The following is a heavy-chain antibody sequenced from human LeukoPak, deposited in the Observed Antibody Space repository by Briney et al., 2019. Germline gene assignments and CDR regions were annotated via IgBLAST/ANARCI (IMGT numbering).Heavy chain of an antibody. V-gene: IGHV1-18*01. CDR2: ISAYNGNT. J-gene: IGHJ4*02. CDR3: ARDRGVDYGNDY. CDR1: GYTLTSYG. Sequence: GASVKVSCKASGYTLTSYGISWVRQAPGQGLEWMGWISAYNGNTRYAQKLQGRVTMTTDSSTSTAYMELRGLRSDDTAVYYCARDRGVDYGNDYWGQGTLVTVSS. D-gene: IGHD4-17*01.